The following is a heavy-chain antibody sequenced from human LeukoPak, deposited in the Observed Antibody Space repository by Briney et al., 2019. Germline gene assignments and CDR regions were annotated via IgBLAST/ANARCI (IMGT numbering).Heavy chain of an antibody. CDR2: IYYSGST. Sequence: SETLSLTCTVSGGSISSYYWSWIRQPPGKGLEWIGYIYYSGSTNYNPSLKSRVTISVDTSKNQFSLKLSSVTAADTAVYYCARAPRDGYNRDVFDIWGQGTMVTVSS. CDR3: ARAPRDGYNRDVFDI. V-gene: IGHV4-59*08. D-gene: IGHD5-24*01. J-gene: IGHJ3*02. CDR1: GGSISSYY.